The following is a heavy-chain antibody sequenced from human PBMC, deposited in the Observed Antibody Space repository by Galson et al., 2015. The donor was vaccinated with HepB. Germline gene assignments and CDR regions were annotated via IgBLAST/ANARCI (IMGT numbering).Heavy chain of an antibody. CDR3: ARLYRTGGVFVVGY. J-gene: IGHJ4*02. V-gene: IGHV3-11*01. CDR1: GFPFSDYF. CDR2: ISGTSNTI. D-gene: IGHD2-8*02. Sequence: SLRLSCAASGFPFSDYFMTWIRQAPGKGLEWVSDISGTSNTIYYADSVTGRFTISRDNSKNSVYLQMNSLRAEDTAVYYCARLYRTGGVFVVGYWGQGTLVTVSS.